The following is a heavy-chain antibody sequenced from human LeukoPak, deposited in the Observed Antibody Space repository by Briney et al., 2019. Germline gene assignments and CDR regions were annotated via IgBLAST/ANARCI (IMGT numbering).Heavy chain of an antibody. D-gene: IGHD3-22*01. CDR3: AKDSPNYDSRGQLLDF. CDR2: IRYDGTNK. Sequence: GESLKISCAASGFTFSTYGMHWVRQAPGKGLEWVAFIRYDGTNKYYADSVKGRFTISRDNSKNTLFLQMNSLRAEDTALYYCAKDSPNYDSRGQLLDFWGQGTVVTVYS. CDR1: GFTFSTYG. V-gene: IGHV3-30*02. J-gene: IGHJ4*02.